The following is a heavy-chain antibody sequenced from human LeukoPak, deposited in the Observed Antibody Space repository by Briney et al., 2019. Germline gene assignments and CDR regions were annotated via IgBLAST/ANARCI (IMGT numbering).Heavy chain of an antibody. CDR2: MNPNSGNT. V-gene: IGHV1-18*01. CDR1: GYTFTSYD. J-gene: IGHJ5*02. Sequence: GASVKVSCKASGYTFTSYDINWVRQATGQGLEWMGWMNPNSGNTNYAQKLQGRVTMTTDTSTSTAYMELRSLRSDDTAVYYCARFDPAGWFDPWGQGTLVTVSS. CDR3: ARFDPAGWFDP.